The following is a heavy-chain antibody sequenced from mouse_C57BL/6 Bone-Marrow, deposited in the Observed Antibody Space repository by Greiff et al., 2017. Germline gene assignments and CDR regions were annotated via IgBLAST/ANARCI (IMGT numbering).Heavy chain of an antibody. D-gene: IGHD2-3*01. CDR1: GYTFTDYY. Sequence: EVQLQQSGPELVKPGASVKISCKASGYTFTDYYMNWVKQSHGKSLEWIGDINPNNGGTSYNQKFKGKDTLTVDKSSSTAYMELRSLTSEDSAVYYCARSGLLGSWFAYWGQGTLVTVSA. CDR2: INPNNGGT. J-gene: IGHJ3*01. CDR3: ARSGLLGSWFAY. V-gene: IGHV1-26*01.